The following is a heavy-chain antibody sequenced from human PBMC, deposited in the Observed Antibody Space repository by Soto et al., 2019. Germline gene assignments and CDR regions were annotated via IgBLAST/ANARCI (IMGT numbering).Heavy chain of an antibody. CDR2: VAGDGSGI. CDR3: AKDRVPGDGRLALDF. CDR1: GFTFNSYA. Sequence: LRLSCAASGFTFNSYAVSWVRQAPGKGLEFVADVAGDGSGIHYTASVQGRFTISRDNSKNTLYLQMSSLRAEDTAVYHCAKDRVPGDGRLALDFWGQGTLVTVSS. J-gene: IGHJ4*02. V-gene: IGHV3-23*01. D-gene: IGHD1-1*01.